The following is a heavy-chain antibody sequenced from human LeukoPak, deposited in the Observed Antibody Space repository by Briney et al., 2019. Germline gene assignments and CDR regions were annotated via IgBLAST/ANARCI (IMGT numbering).Heavy chain of an antibody. CDR1: VYTFTGYY. V-gene: IGHV1-46*01. Sequence: ASVKVSCKASVYTFTGYYMHWVRQAPGQGLEWMGIINPSGGSTSYAQKFQGRVTMTRDMSTSTVYMELSSLRSEDTAVYYCAREDYDSSGYYRGYFDYWGQGTLVTVSS. J-gene: IGHJ4*02. D-gene: IGHD3-22*01. CDR2: INPSGGST. CDR3: AREDYDSSGYYRGYFDY.